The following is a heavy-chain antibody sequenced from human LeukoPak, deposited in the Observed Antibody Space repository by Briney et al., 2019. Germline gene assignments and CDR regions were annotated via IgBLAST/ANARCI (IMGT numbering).Heavy chain of an antibody. D-gene: IGHD3-10*01. Sequence: SETLSLTCTVSGGSISSSSYYWGWIRQPPGKGLEWIGSIYYSGSTYYNPSLKSRVTISVDTSKNQFSLKLSSVTAADTAVYYCARVLVLGRPIGYWGQGTLVTVSS. J-gene: IGHJ4*02. CDR3: ARVLVLGRPIGY. V-gene: IGHV4-39*07. CDR1: GGSISSSSYY. CDR2: IYYSGST.